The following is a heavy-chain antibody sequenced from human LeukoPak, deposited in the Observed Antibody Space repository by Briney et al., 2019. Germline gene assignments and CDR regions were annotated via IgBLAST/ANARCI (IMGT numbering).Heavy chain of an antibody. CDR1: GGTFSSYA. D-gene: IGHD3-9*01. CDR2: IIPILGIA. V-gene: IGHV1-69*04. J-gene: IGHJ6*02. CDR3: ARAYYDILTGYEYYYGMDV. Sequence: SSVKVSCKASGGTFSSYAISWVRQAPGQGLEWMGRIIPILGIANYAQKFQGRVTITADKSTSTAYMELSSLRSEDTAVYYCARAYYDILTGYEYYYGMDVWGQGTTVTVSS.